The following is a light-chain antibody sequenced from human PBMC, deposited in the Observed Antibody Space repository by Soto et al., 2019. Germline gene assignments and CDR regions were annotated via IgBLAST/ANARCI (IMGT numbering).Light chain of an antibody. CDR1: QSVTSY. Sequence: EIVLTQSPATLSLSPGERATLSCRASQSVTSYLAWYQQKPGQAPRLLIYDASNRATGIPARFSGSGSGTDFTLTISSLEPEDFAVYYCHQRSNWPPTFGXGTK. CDR2: DAS. V-gene: IGKV3-11*01. J-gene: IGKJ4*01. CDR3: HQRSNWPPT.